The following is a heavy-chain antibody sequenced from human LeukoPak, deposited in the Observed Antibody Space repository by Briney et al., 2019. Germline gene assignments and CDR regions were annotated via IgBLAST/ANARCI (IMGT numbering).Heavy chain of an antibody. D-gene: IGHD3-22*01. V-gene: IGHV7-4-1*02. CDR2: INTNTGNP. Sequence: GASVKVSCKASGGVFTTYAISWVRQAPGQGLEWMGWINTNTGNPTYAQGFTGRFVFSLDTSVSTAYLQIISLKAEDTAVYYCAREGYYDSSGYPDYWGQGTLVTVSS. CDR3: AREGYYDSSGYPDY. CDR1: GGVFTTYA. J-gene: IGHJ4*02.